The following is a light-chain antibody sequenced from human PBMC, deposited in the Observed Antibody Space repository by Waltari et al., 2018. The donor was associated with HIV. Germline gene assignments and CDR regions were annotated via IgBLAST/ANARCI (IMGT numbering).Light chain of an antibody. CDR2: WAS. Sequence: DIVMTQSPDSMAVSLGERATLHCKSSQSVLYSSNHKNYLAWYQKKPGQPPKLLIYWASTRESGVPDRFSGSGSGTDFTLTISSLQAEDVAVYYCQQYYSTPPAFGQGTKVEIK. V-gene: IGKV4-1*01. J-gene: IGKJ1*01. CDR1: QSVLYSSNHKNY. CDR3: QQYYSTPPA.